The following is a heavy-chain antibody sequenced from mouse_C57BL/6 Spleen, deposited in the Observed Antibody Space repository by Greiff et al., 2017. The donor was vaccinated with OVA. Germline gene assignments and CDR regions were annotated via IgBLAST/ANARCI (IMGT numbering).Heavy chain of an antibody. D-gene: IGHD1-1*01. Sequence: VKLVESGPGLVAPSQSLSITCTVSGFSLTSYGVDWVRQSPGKGLEWLGVIWGVGSTNYNSALKSRLSISKDNSKSQVFLKMNSLQTDDTAMYYCAITHYGSSDYYAMDYWGQGTSVTVSS. V-gene: IGHV2-6*01. J-gene: IGHJ4*01. CDR3: AITHYGSSDYYAMDY. CDR1: GFSLTSYG. CDR2: IWGVGST.